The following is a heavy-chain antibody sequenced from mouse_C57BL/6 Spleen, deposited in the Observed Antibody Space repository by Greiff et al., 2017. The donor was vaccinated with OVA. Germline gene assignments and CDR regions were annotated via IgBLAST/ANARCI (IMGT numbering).Heavy chain of an antibody. CDR2: IFPGSGST. Sequence: QVQLKQSGPELVKPGASVKISCKASGYTFTDYYINWVKQRPGQGLEWIGWIFPGSGSTYYNEKFKGKATLTVDKSSSTAYMLLSSLTSEDSAVYFCARRDYYGSSSSYAMDYWGQGTSVTVSS. J-gene: IGHJ4*01. D-gene: IGHD1-1*01. V-gene: IGHV1-75*01. CDR1: GYTFTDYY. CDR3: ARRDYYGSSSSYAMDY.